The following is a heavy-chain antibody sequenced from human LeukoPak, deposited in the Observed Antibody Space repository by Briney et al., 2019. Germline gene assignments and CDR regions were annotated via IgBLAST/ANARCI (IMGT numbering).Heavy chain of an antibody. CDR3: ARVRYGDYASGFDY. CDR1: GVSISSYY. V-gene: IGHV4-59*08. Sequence: PSETLSLTCTVSGVSISSYYWSWIRQPPGKGLEWIGYIYYSGSTNYNPSLKSRVTISVDTSKNQFSLKLSSVTAADTAVYSCARVRYGDYASGFDYWGQGTLVTVSS. D-gene: IGHD4-17*01. J-gene: IGHJ4*02. CDR2: IYYSGST.